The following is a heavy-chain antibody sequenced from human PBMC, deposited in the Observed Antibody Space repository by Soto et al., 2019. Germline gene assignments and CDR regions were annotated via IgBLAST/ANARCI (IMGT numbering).Heavy chain of an antibody. CDR3: ASDGSGSYPLY. CDR2: ISYDGSNK. Sequence: QVQLVESGGGVVQPGRSLRLSCAASGFTFSSYAMHWVRQAPGKGLERVAVISYDGSNKYDADSVKGRFTISRDNSKNTLYLQMNSLRAEDTAVYYCASDGSGSYPLYWGQGTLVTVSS. V-gene: IGHV3-30-3*01. J-gene: IGHJ4*02. D-gene: IGHD3-10*01. CDR1: GFTFSSYA.